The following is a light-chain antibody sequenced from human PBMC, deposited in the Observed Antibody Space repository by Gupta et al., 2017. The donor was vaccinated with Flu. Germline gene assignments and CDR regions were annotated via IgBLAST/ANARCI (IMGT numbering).Light chain of an antibody. J-gene: IGKJ2*01. CDR1: QSVSTY. V-gene: IGKV3-11*01. CDR3: QKRSNWPPYT. Sequence: ELVLTQSPATLSLSPGERATLFCRASQSVSTYLAWYQHKPGQAPRLLIYDASNRATGIPARFSGSGSGTDFTLTISSLEPEDFAVYYCQKRSNWPPYTFGQGTRLEI. CDR2: DAS.